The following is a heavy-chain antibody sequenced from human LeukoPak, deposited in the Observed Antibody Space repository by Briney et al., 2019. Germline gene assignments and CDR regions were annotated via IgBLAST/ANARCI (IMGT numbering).Heavy chain of an antibody. D-gene: IGHD3-10*01. Sequence: GGSLRLSCAASGFTFPSHWMSWVRQAPGKGLEWVANIKQDGSERYYVDSVKGRFTISRDNAKNSLYLQMNSLRAEDTAVYYCAGESFITMVRGVDFDSWGQGTLVTVSS. J-gene: IGHJ4*02. CDR1: GFTFPSHW. CDR2: IKQDGSER. CDR3: AGESFITMVRGVDFDS. V-gene: IGHV3-7*01.